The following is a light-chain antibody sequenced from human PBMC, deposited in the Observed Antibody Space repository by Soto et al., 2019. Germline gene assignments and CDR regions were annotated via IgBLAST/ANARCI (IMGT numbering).Light chain of an antibody. CDR1: QDISNY. V-gene: IGKV1-27*01. Sequence: DIQMTQSPSSLSASVGDRVTITCRASQDISNYLAWYQQKPGKVPKLLIYAAFTLHSGVPSRFSGSGSGTDFTLTISGLQPEDVANYYCQNYNGAPWTFGQGTKVELE. J-gene: IGKJ1*01. CDR2: AAF. CDR3: QNYNGAPWT.